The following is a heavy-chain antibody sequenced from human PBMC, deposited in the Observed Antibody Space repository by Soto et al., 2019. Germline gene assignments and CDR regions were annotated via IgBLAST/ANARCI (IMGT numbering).Heavy chain of an antibody. CDR3: AKDFPSIAVAGDFDY. Sequence: PGGSLRLSCAASGFTFSSYGMHWVRQAPGKGLEWVAVISYDGSNKYYADSVKGRFTISRDNSKNTLYLQMNSLRAEDTAVYYCAKDFPSIAVAGDFDYWGQGTLVTVSS. D-gene: IGHD6-19*01. J-gene: IGHJ4*02. CDR1: GFTFSSYG. CDR2: ISYDGSNK. V-gene: IGHV3-30*18.